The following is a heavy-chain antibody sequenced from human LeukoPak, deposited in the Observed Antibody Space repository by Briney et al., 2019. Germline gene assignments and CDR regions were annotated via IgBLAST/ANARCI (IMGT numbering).Heavy chain of an antibody. CDR2: IHHSGST. V-gene: IGHV4-34*01. D-gene: IGHD4-17*01. J-gene: IGHJ4*02. Sequence: SETLSLTCAVSSGSLSGYSWGWIRQAPGKGLDWIGEIHHSGSTTYNSSLKNRVTISLDKPKSQFSLILTSVAAADTAVYYCTRQSGTVTPIDYWGQGILVTVSS. CDR3: TRQSGTVTPIDY. CDR1: SGSLSGYS.